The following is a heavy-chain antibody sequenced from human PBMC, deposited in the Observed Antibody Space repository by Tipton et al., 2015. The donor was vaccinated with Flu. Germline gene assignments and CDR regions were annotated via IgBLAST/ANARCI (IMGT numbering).Heavy chain of an antibody. J-gene: IGHJ5*02. CDR1: GGSFDGHF. CDR3: ARGPYCTSVTCPNWFGP. CDR2: VFYTGSP. Sequence: LRLSCSVSGGSFDGHFWSWIRQSPGRGLEWIGYVFYTGSPHYNPSLKSRVAISLDTSKNQFSLKLKSVTAADTAMYFCARGPYCTSVTCPNWFGPRGQGALVTVSS. D-gene: IGHD2-8*01. V-gene: IGHV4-59*11.